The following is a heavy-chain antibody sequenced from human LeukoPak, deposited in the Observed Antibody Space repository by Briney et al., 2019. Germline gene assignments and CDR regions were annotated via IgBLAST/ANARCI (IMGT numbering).Heavy chain of an antibody. V-gene: IGHV4-4*02. J-gene: IGHJ6*03. D-gene: IGHD1-1*01. CDR2: IYHSGST. CDR3: ARRPPYNWNDDIVFHYYYYYMDV. CDR1: GGSISSSNW. Sequence: SETLSLTCAVSGGSISSSNWWSWIRQPPGKGLEWIGEIYHSGSTNYNPSLKSRVTISLDTSKNQFSLKLSSVTAADTAVYYCARRPPYNWNDDIVFHYYYYYMDVWGKGTTVTISS.